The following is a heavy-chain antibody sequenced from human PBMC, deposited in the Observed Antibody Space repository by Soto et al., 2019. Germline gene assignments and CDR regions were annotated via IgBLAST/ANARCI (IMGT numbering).Heavy chain of an antibody. J-gene: IGHJ2*01. CDR2: IIPIFGTA. CDR1: GGTFSSYA. V-gene: IGHV1-69*01. D-gene: IGHD6-19*01. CDR3: AALRRGYSSGRGSWYFDL. Sequence: QVQLVQSGAEVKKPGSSVKVSCKASGGTFSSYAISWVRQAPGQGLEWMGGIIPIFGTANYAQKFQGRVTMTADEATSTDYMELSSLRSEDTAVYYCAALRRGYSSGRGSWYFDLWGRGTLVTVSS.